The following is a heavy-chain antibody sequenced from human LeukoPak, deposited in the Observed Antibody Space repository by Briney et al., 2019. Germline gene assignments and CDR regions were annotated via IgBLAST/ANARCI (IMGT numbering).Heavy chain of an antibody. CDR2: LKSDGSST. CDR3: ARTTMETLYFDR. V-gene: IGHV3-74*03. D-gene: IGHD1-1*01. CDR1: GFKLSSYY. Sequence: GGSLRLACAASGFKLSSYYMDWVRQGPGKGLVWVSRLKSDGSSTKYADSVQGRFTISRDDAKNTLYLQMTSVRVEDAAVYHCARTTMETLYFDRWGQGTLVTVSS. J-gene: IGHJ4*02.